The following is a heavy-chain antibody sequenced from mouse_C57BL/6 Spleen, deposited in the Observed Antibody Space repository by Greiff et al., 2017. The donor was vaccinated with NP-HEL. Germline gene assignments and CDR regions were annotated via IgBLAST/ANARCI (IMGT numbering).Heavy chain of an antibody. Sequence: QVQLQQPGAELVMPGASVKLSCEASGYTFTSYWMHWVKQRPGQGLEWIGEIDPSDSYTNYNQKFKGKSTLTVDKSSSTAYMQLSSLTSEDSAVYYCAREFAYWGQGTLVTVSA. CDR2: IDPSDSYT. V-gene: IGHV1-69*01. J-gene: IGHJ3*01. CDR3: AREFAY. CDR1: GYTFTSYW.